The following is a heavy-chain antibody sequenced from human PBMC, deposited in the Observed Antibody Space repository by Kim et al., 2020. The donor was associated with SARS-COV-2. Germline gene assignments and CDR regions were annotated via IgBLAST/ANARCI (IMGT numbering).Heavy chain of an antibody. V-gene: IGHV3-66*01. D-gene: IGHD3-10*01. J-gene: IGHJ3*02. CDR3: ARSDLYGSGTGAFDI. Sequence: DSVKVRCTISRDDSKITLYLQMNSLRAEDTAVYYCARSDLYGSGTGAFDIWGQGTMVTVSS.